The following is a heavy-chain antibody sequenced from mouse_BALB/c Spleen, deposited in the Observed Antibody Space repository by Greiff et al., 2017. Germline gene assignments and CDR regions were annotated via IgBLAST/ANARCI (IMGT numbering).Heavy chain of an antibody. CDR1: GYTFTSYW. D-gene: IGHD2-1*01. Sequence: QVQLQQPGAELVRPGASVKMSCKASGYTFTSYWMHWVKQRPGQGLEWIGYINPSTGYTEYNQKFKDKATLTADKSSSTAYMQLSSLTSEDSAVYYCASYGNQYYYAMDYWGQGTSVTVSS. CDR2: INPSTGYT. CDR3: ASYGNQYYYAMDY. V-gene: IGHV1-4*01. J-gene: IGHJ4*01.